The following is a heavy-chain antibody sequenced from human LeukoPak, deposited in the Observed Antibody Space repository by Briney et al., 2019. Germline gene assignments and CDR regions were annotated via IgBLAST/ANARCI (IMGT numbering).Heavy chain of an antibody. J-gene: IGHJ4*02. D-gene: IGHD3-10*01. CDR1: GGSISSCY. Sequence: SETLSLTCTVSGGSISSCYWSWIRQPAGKGLEWIGRIYTSGSTNYNPSLKSRVTMSVDTSKNQFSLKLSSVTAADTAMYYCARDRGVPRPYYFDQWGQGTLVTVSS. CDR2: IYTSGST. CDR3: ARDRGVPRPYYFDQ. V-gene: IGHV4-4*07.